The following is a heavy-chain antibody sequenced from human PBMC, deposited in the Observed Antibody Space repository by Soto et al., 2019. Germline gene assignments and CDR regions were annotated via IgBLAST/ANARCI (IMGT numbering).Heavy chain of an antibody. CDR1: GFSLRISGLG. CDR2: IYWDDDK. Sequence: QITLKESGPTLVKPTQTLTLTCTFSGFSLRISGLGVGWIRQPPGKALEWLALIYWDDDKRYSPSLKSRLTISKDTSKNQVVLTMTSMYSVDTATYYCAHSAPVSDAFDIWGQGTMVTVSS. V-gene: IGHV2-5*02. J-gene: IGHJ3*02. CDR3: AHSAPVSDAFDI.